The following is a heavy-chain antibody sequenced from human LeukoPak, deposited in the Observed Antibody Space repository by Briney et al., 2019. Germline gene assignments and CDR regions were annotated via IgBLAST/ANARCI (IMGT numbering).Heavy chain of an antibody. J-gene: IGHJ4*02. Sequence: ASVKASCKASGYTFTSYDINWVRQATGQGLEWMGWMNPNSGNTGYAQKFQGRVTMTRNTSISTAYMELSSLRSEDTAVYYCARGPRVAATPYDYWGQGTLVTVSS. CDR2: MNPNSGNT. V-gene: IGHV1-8*01. CDR3: ARGPRVAATPYDY. D-gene: IGHD2-15*01. CDR1: GYTFTSYD.